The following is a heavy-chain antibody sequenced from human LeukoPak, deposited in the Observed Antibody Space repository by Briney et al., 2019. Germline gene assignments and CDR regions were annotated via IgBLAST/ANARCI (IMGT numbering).Heavy chain of an antibody. Sequence: SETLSLTCAVYGGSFSGYYWGWIRQTPGKGLEWIGEINHSGITNYNPSLKSRVTISVDTSKNQFSLKLSSVTAADTAVYYCARAPYSSGWQRTLRWFDYWGQGTLVTVSS. CDR2: INHSGIT. CDR1: GGSFSGYY. CDR3: ARAPYSSGWQRTLRWFDY. J-gene: IGHJ4*02. V-gene: IGHV4-34*01. D-gene: IGHD6-19*01.